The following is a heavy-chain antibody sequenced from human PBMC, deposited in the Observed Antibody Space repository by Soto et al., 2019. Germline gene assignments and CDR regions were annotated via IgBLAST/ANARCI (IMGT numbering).Heavy chain of an antibody. CDR2: IYHSGSR. D-gene: IGHD3-16*02. V-gene: IGHV4-4*02. J-gene: IGHJ4*02. CDR3: ARAPAAPLRLGELSEPPTYFDY. Sequence: SETLSLTCAVSGGSISSSNWWSWVRQPPGKGLEWIGEIYHSGSRNYNPSLKSRVTMSVDKSKNQISLKLSSVTAADTAVYYCARAPAAPLRLGELSEPPTYFDYWGQGTLVTVSS. CDR1: GGSISSSNW.